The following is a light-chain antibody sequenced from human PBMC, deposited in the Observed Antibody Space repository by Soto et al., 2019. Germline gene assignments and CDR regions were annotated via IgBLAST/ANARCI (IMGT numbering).Light chain of an antibody. Sequence: IVLTQSPGTLSLSPGERATLSCRASQSISNYLAWYQQRPGQSPRLLIYAASSRATGVPDRFSGGGSATDFTLTVSRLEPEDFALYYCQQYGGSPRTFGQGTKLEIK. CDR1: QSISNY. V-gene: IGKV3-20*01. CDR3: QQYGGSPRT. J-gene: IGKJ2*01. CDR2: AAS.